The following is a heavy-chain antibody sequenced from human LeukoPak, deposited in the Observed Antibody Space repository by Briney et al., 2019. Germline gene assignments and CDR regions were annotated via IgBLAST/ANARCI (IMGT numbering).Heavy chain of an antibody. CDR3: AKGGEMRTFFFDS. CDR2: IYYDGDT. Sequence: GGSLRLSCAASGFTFTNYAMHWVRQVPGKGLEWVSIIYYDGDTSYADSVKGRFSISRDISKNTLYLQMSSLRADDTAMYYCAKGGEMRTFFFDSWGQGSLVTVSS. V-gene: IGHV3-NL1*01. J-gene: IGHJ4*02. D-gene: IGHD3-16*01. CDR1: GFTFTNYA.